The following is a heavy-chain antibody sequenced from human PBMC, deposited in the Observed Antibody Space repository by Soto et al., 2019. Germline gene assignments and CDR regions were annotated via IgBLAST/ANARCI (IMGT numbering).Heavy chain of an antibody. V-gene: IGHV1-18*04. CDR1: GYTFTSYG. CDR2: ISAYNGNT. Sequence: QVQLVQSGAEVKKPGASVKVSCKASGYTFTSYGISWLRQAPGQGLEWMGWISAYNGNTNYAQKLQGRVTMTTDTSTSTAYMELRSLRSDDTAVYYCARDPSIAVAGTSFDWFDPWGQGTLVTVSS. J-gene: IGHJ5*02. CDR3: ARDPSIAVAGTSFDWFDP. D-gene: IGHD6-19*01.